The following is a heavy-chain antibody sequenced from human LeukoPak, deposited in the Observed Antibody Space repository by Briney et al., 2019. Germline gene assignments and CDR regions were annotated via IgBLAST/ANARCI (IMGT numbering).Heavy chain of an antibody. CDR1: GFTFSNYP. CDR2: VSETGGDV. J-gene: IGHJ4*02. D-gene: IGHD1-26*01. Sequence: GGSLRLSCAASGFTFSNYPMSWVRQAPGKGLEWVSSVSETGGDVFYADSVKGRFTVSRDNSKKTVYLQMNNLRGEDTAIYYCAKQDSGTKDYWGQGTLVTVSS. CDR3: AKQDSGTKDY. V-gene: IGHV3-23*01.